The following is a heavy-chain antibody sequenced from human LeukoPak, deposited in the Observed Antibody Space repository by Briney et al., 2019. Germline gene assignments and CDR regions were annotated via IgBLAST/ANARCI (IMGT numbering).Heavy chain of an antibody. Sequence: PGGSLRLSCAASGFTFSSYAMNWVRQAPGKGLEWVSGISGSGGSTYYADSVKGRFTISRDNSKNTLYLQMNSLRAEDTAVYYCAKDGFRTTYYYYMDVWGKGTTVTVSS. V-gene: IGHV3-23*01. J-gene: IGHJ6*03. CDR2: ISGSGGST. CDR3: AKDGFRTTYYYYMDV. D-gene: IGHD1/OR15-1a*01. CDR1: GFTFSSYA.